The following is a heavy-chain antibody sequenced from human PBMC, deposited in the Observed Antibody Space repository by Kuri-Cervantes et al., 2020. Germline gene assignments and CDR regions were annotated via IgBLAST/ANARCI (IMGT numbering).Heavy chain of an antibody. CDR2: ISYDGSNK. D-gene: IGHD2-15*01. Sequence: GESLKISCAASGFTFSSYAMHWVRQAPGKGLEWVAVISYDGSNKYYADSVKGRFTISRDNSKNTLYLQMNSLRDEDTAVYYCARDIQEVVVAATYYFDYWGQGTLVTVSS. J-gene: IGHJ4*02. CDR1: GFTFSSYA. V-gene: IGHV3-30-3*01. CDR3: ARDIQEVVVAATYYFDY.